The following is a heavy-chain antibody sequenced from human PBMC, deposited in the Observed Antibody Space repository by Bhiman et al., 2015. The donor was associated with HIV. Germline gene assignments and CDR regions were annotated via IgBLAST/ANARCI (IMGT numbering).Heavy chain of an antibody. CDR3: AKDRAAAAWGVSYYGMDV. V-gene: IGHV3-21*01. CDR2: I. J-gene: IGHJ6*02. CDR1: GFTFSIYS. Sequence: EVQLVESGGGLVKPGGSLRLSCAASGFTFSIYSMNWVRQAPGKGLEWVSSIVKGRFTISRDNAKNSLYLQVNSLRAEDTAVYYCAKDRAAAAWGVSYYGMDVWGRGTTVTVSS. D-gene: IGHD6-13*01.